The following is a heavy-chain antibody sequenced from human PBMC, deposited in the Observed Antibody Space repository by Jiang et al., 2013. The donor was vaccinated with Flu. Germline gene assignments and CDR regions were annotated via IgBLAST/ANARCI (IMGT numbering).Heavy chain of an antibody. V-gene: IGHV1-3*01. CDR1: GYTFTSYA. J-gene: IGHJ4*02. CDR3: ARDLYGSGLGY. CDR2: INAGNGNT. D-gene: IGHD3-10*01. Sequence: SGAEVKKPGASVKVSCKASGYTFTSYAMHWVRQAPGQRLEWMGWINAGNGNTKYSQKFQGRVTITRDTSASTAYMELSSLRSEDTAVYYCARDLYGSGLGYWGQGTLVTVSS.